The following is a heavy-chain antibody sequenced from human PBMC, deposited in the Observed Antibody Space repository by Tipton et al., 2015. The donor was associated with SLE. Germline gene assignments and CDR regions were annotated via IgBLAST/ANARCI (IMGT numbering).Heavy chain of an antibody. V-gene: IGHV4-31*03. J-gene: IGHJ6*02. Sequence: TLSLTCTVSGDSMSSGGYYWSWIRHHPGKGLEWIGYIYYSGNTFYNPSLKSRITISIDTSKNQFSLKLTSVTAADTAVYYCARQRLRLLSPLDAWGQGTTVTVS. CDR1: GDSMSSGGYY. CDR3: ARQRLRLLSPLDA. D-gene: IGHD3-10*01. CDR2: IYYSGNT.